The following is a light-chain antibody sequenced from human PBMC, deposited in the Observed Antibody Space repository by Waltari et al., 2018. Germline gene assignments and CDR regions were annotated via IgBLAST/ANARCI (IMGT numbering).Light chain of an antibody. J-gene: IGKJ3*01. V-gene: IGKV3-15*01. CDR3: QQYNNWPL. CDR2: GAS. CDR1: QSVSSN. Sequence: EIVMTQSPATLSVSPGERATLSCRASQSVSSNLAWYQQKPGQAPRLLIYGASTRATCIPARFSGSGSGTEFTLTISSMQSEDFAVYYCQQYNNWPLFGPGTKVDIK.